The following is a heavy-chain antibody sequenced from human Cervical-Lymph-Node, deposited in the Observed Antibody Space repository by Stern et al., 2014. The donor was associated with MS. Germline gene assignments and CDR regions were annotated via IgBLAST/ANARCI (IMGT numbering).Heavy chain of an antibody. CDR3: AAIRDYYDSSGYDAFDI. V-gene: IGHV1-58*01. CDR2: IVAGSGNT. CDR1: GFTFTSSA. J-gene: IGHJ3*02. D-gene: IGHD3-22*01. Sequence: QMQLVQSGPEVKKPGTSVKVSCKASGFTFTSSAVQWVRQARGQRLEWIGWIVAGSGNTNYAQKFQERVTITRDMSTSTAYMELSSLRSEDTAVYYCAAIRDYYDSSGYDAFDIWGQGTMVTVSS.